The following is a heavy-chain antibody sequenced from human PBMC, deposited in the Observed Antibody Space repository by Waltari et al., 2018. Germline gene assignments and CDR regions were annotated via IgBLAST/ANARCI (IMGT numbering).Heavy chain of an antibody. CDR1: EFTFSTYW. CDR3: ATYRWLGY. J-gene: IGHJ4*02. D-gene: IGHD3-10*01. CDR2: INYDGSEK. V-gene: IGHV3-7*03. Sequence: EVQLVESGGGLVQPGGSLRLSCEASEFTFSTYWMTWVRQASGRGLEWVANINYDGSEKNYVDSVKGRFSISRDNARNSLYLQMNSLRAEDTAVYYCATYRWLGYWGQGTLVTVSS.